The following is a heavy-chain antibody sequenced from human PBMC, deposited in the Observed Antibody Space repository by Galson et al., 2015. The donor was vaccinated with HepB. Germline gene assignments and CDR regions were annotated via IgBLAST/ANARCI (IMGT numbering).Heavy chain of an antibody. CDR3: AADIRSSTADYYYMDV. CDR1: GFTFSNSA. J-gene: IGHJ6*03. CDR2: IIIGSGHT. D-gene: IGHD5/OR15-5a*01. V-gene: IGHV1-58*02. Sequence: SCKASGFTFSNSAIQWVRQARGQRLEWIGWIIIGSGHTNYAQRVQERVTITRDMSTSTAYMELSSLTSEDTAVYYCAADIRSSTADYYYMDVWGKGTTVTVSS.